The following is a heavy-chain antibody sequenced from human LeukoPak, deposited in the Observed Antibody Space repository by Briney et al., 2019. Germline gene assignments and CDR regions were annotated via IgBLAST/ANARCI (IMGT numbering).Heavy chain of an antibody. CDR2: TSYDGSKK. CDR1: GFTFSSYA. D-gene: IGHD4-17*01. CDR3: ARDRAVTQDWVEFDP. J-gene: IGHJ5*02. Sequence: PGRSLRLFCTASGFTFSSYAAHWVRQAPGKGLEWVASTSYDGSKKYYAESMKGRFTISRDNSKSKVDLQMSGLRAEDTAVYFCARDRAVTQDWVEFDPWGQGTLVTVSS. V-gene: IGHV3-30*15.